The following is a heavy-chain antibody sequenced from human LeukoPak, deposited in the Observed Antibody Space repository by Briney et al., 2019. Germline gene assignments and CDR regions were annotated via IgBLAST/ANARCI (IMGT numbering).Heavy chain of an antibody. V-gene: IGHV5-51*01. CDR2: IYPGDSDT. CDR1: GYSFTSYW. CDR3: ARQNRAFDI. Sequence: GESLQISCKGSGYSFTSYWIGWVRQLPGKGLEWTGIIYPGDSDTGYSPSFQGQVTISADKSISTAYLQWSSLKASDTAMYHCARQNRAFDIWRQGTMVTVSS. J-gene: IGHJ3*02.